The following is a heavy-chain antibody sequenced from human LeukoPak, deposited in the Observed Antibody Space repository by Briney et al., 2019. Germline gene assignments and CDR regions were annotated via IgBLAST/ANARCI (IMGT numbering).Heavy chain of an antibody. CDR3: AWEGYGHTTFDS. V-gene: IGHV4-34*01. D-gene: IGHD2-15*01. CDR2: INHGGST. Sequence: SETLSLTCAVYGGSFSGYYWSWIRQPPGKGLEWIGEINHGGSTNYNPSLKSRVTISVDTSKNQFSLRLSSVTAADTAVYYCAWEGYGHTTFDSWGQGTLVTVSS. CDR1: GGSFSGYY. J-gene: IGHJ4*02.